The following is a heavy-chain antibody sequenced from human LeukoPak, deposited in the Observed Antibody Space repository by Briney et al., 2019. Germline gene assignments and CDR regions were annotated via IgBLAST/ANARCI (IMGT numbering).Heavy chain of an antibody. V-gene: IGHV3-9*01. CDR2: ISWNSGSI. CDR1: GFIFDDYA. Sequence: GGSLRLSCAASGFIFDDYAMHWVRQAPGKGLEWVSGISWNSGSIGYADSVKGRFTISRDNAKNSLYLQMNSLKTEDTAVYYCTTVDTAMAPYYYYGMDVWGQGTTVTVSS. D-gene: IGHD5-18*01. CDR3: TTVDTAMAPYYYYGMDV. J-gene: IGHJ6*02.